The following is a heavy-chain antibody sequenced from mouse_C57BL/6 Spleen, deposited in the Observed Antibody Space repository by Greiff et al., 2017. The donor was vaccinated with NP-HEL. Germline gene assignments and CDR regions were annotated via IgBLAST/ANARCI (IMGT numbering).Heavy chain of an antibody. CDR3: AREAYYSNYLYWYFDV. D-gene: IGHD2-5*01. J-gene: IGHJ1*03. Sequence: QVQLQESGPELVKPGASVKISCKASGYAFSSSWMNWVKQRPGKGLEWIGRIYPGDGDTNYNGKFKGKATLTADKSSSTAYMQLSSLTSEDSAVYFGAREAYYSNYLYWYFDVWGTGTTVTVSS. CDR1: GYAFSSSW. CDR2: IYPGDGDT. V-gene: IGHV1-82*01.